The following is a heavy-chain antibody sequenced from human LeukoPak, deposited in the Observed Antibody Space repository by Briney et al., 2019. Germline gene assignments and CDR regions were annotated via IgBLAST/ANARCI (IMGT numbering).Heavy chain of an antibody. CDR2: IYTSGST. CDR3: ARGSLGADYYDSSGYYWDAFDI. CDR1: GGSISSGSYY. V-gene: IGHV4-61*02. J-gene: IGHJ3*02. Sequence: SETLSLTCTVSGGSISSGSYYWSWIRQPAGKGLEWIGRIYTSGSTNYNPSLKSRVTISVDTSKNQFSLKLSSVTAADTAVYYCARGSLGADYYDSSGYYWDAFDIWGQGTMVTVSS. D-gene: IGHD3-22*01.